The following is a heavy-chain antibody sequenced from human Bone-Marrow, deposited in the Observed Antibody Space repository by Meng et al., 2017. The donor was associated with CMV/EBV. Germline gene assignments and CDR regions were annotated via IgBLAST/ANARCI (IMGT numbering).Heavy chain of an antibody. CDR2: ISYDGSNK. CDR3: AKEPPYYYGSGSRGWFDP. D-gene: IGHD3-10*01. J-gene: IGHJ5*02. Sequence: GGSLRLSCAASGFTFSSYAMHWVRQAPGKGLEWVAVISYDGSNKYYADSVKGRFTISRDNSKNTLYLQMNSLRAEDTAVYYCAKEPPYYYGSGSRGWFDPWGQGTLVTVSS. V-gene: IGHV3-30-3*01. CDR1: GFTFSSYA.